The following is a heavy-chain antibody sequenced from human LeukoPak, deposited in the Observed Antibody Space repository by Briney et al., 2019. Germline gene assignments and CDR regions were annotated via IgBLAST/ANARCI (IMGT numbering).Heavy chain of an antibody. V-gene: IGHV4-39*01. CDR2: IYYSGST. J-gene: IGHJ4*02. Sequence: TSETLSLTCTVSGGSMSSSSYYWGWIRQPPGKGLEWIGSIYYSGSTYYNPSLKSRVTISVDTSKNQFSLKLSSVTAADTAVYYCVRTYNTYYFDYWGQGTLVTVSS. CDR3: VRTYNTYYFDY. D-gene: IGHD1-14*01. CDR1: GGSMSSSSYY.